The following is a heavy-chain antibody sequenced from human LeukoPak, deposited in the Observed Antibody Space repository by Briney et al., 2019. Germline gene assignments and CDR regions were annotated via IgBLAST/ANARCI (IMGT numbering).Heavy chain of an antibody. CDR1: GFTFSSYA. J-gene: IGHJ4*02. CDR2: ISGSGGST. V-gene: IGHV3-23*01. Sequence: PGGSLRLSCAASGFTFSSYAMSWVRQAPGKGLEWVSAISGSGGSTYYADSVKGRFTISRDNSKNTLYLQMNSLRAEDTAVYYCARPLYDYVWGSYRYKRDYFDYWGQGTLVTVSS. CDR3: ARPLYDYVWGSYRYKRDYFDY. D-gene: IGHD3-16*02.